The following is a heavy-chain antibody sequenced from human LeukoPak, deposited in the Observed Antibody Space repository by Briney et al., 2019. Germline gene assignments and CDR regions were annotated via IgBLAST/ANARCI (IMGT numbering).Heavy chain of an antibody. Sequence: SETLSLTCTVSGGSISSGDYYWSWIRQPPGKGLEWIGYIYYSGSTYYNPSLKSRVTISVDTSKNQFSLKLSSVTAADTAVYYCARVRWEHIVVVTAKGVYFDYWGQGTLVTVSS. J-gene: IGHJ4*02. CDR3: ARVRWEHIVVVTAKGVYFDY. CDR2: IYYSGST. CDR1: GGSISSGDYY. D-gene: IGHD2-21*02. V-gene: IGHV4-30-4*01.